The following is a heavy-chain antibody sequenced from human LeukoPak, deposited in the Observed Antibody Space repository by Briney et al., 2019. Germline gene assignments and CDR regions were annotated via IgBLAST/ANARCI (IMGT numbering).Heavy chain of an antibody. CDR1: GGSISSGSDY. V-gene: IGHV4-61*02. CDR3: ARGSRYSSGYDYIDQ. D-gene: IGHD3-22*01. J-gene: IGHJ4*02. CDR2: SYSSGST. Sequence: PSETLSLTCTVSGGSISSGSDYCSWIWQPAGKGLEWIGRSYSSGSTNYNPSLKSRVSISVDTSKNQFSLRLSSVTAADTAVYYCARGSRYSSGYDYIDQWGQGTLVTVSS.